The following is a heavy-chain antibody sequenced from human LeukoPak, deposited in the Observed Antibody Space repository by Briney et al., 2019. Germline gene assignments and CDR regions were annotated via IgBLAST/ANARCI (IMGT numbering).Heavy chain of an antibody. V-gene: IGHV3-7*01. CDR2: IKQDGSEK. CDR3: ARLGLRFYYYYGMDV. Sequence: GGSLRLSCAASGFTFSSYWMSWVRQAPGKGLEWVANIKQDGSEKYYVDSVKGRFTISRDNAKNSLYLQMNGLRAEDTAVYYCARLGLRFYYYYGMDVWGQGTTVTVSS. D-gene: IGHD2-15*01. CDR1: GFTFSSYW. J-gene: IGHJ6*02.